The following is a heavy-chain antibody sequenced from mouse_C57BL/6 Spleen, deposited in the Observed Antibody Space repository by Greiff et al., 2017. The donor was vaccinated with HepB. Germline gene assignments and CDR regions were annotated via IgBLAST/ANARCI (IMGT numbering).Heavy chain of an antibody. CDR2: ISSGGSYT. V-gene: IGHV5-6*01. CDR3: ARHDGPSTVVATSDY. J-gene: IGHJ2*01. D-gene: IGHD1-1*01. CDR1: GFTFSSYG. Sequence: EVQVVESGGDLVKPGGSLKLSCAASGFTFSSYGMSWVRQTPDKRLEWVATISSGGSYTYYPDSVKGRFTISRDNAKNTLYLQMSSLKSEDTAMYYCARHDGPSTVVATSDYWGQGTTLTVSS.